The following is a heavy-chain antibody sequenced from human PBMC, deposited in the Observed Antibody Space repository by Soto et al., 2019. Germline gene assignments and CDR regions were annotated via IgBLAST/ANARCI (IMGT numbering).Heavy chain of an antibody. Sequence: TLSLTCPVSGGSISSDANFWICIRQLPGMGLEWIGYISYTGRTYYTPSLNSRLTISLDTSKNLFSLRLSAVTAADTAVYFCARGSFSSSSSWFDPWGQGTLVTVSS. CDR2: ISYTGRT. J-gene: IGHJ5*02. D-gene: IGHD6-6*01. CDR1: GGSISSDANF. CDR3: ARGSFSSSSSWFDP. V-gene: IGHV4-31*03.